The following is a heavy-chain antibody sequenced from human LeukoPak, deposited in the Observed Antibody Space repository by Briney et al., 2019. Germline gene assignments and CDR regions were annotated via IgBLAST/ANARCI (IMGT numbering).Heavy chain of an antibody. D-gene: IGHD6-19*01. Sequence: GGSLRLSCAASGFTFSSYSMNWVRQAPGKGLEWVSSISSSSYIYYADSVKGRFTISRDNAKNSLYLQMNSLRAEDTAVYYCARDPYSSGWKPGYSMDVWGQGTTVTVSS. J-gene: IGHJ6*02. CDR2: ISSSSYI. V-gene: IGHV3-21*01. CDR1: GFTFSSYS. CDR3: ARDPYSSGWKPGYSMDV.